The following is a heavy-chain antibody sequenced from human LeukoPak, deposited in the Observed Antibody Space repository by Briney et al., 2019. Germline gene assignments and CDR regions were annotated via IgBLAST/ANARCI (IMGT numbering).Heavy chain of an antibody. CDR3: ARGNGRLGYCSSTSCYRWFDP. CDR2: INHSGST. D-gene: IGHD2-2*01. CDR1: GGSFSGYY. Sequence: SETLSLTCAVYGGSFSGYYWSWIRQPPGKGLEWIGEINHSGSTNYNPSLKSQVTISVDTSKNQFSLKLSSVTAADTAVYYCARGNGRLGYCSSTSCYRWFDPWGQGTLVTVSS. J-gene: IGHJ5*02. V-gene: IGHV4-34*01.